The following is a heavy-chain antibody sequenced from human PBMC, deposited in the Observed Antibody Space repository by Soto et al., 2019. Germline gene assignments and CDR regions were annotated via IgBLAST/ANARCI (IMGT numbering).Heavy chain of an antibody. CDR1: GYTFTSYG. CDR2: ISAYNGNT. V-gene: IGHV1-18*01. D-gene: IGHD2-15*01. CDR3: ARVGYCSGGSCYDY. J-gene: IGHJ4*02. Sequence: GASVKVSCTASGYTFTSYGISWVRQAPGQGLEWMGWISAYNGNTNYAQNLQGRVTMTTDTSTSTAYMELRSLRSDDTAVYYCARVGYCSGGSCYDYWGQGTLVTDSS.